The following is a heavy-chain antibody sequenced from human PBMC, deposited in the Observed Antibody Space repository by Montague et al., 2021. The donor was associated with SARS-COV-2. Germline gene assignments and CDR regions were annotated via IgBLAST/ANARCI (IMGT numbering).Heavy chain of an antibody. CDR1: GFSLRSDDEG. CDR2: IYWNGDK. J-gene: IGHJ4*02. CDR3: AHRGMIRGLIFDY. Sequence: PALVKPTQTLTLTCTFSGFSLRSDDEGVAWIRQSPGQALEWLAVIYWNGDKRYSPSLQRRLTITKDTSENQVVLTMTNMDPVDTATYYGAHRGMIRGLIFDYGGQGTLVTVSS. V-gene: IGHV2-5*01. D-gene: IGHD3-10*01.